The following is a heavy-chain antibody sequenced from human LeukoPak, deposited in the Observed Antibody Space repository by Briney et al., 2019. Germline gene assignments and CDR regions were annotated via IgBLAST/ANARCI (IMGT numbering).Heavy chain of an antibody. CDR3: ASGTGTTGEDDAFDV. CDR2: ISDSGGNT. J-gene: IGHJ3*01. D-gene: IGHD1-7*01. Sequence: GESLRLSCAASGXTFSSYAMNWVRQAPGKGLEWVSVISDSGGNTYFADCVKGRFAISRDNSKNTLYLHMTSLRAEDTAVYDCASGTGTTGEDDAFDVWGQGTMVTVSS. V-gene: IGHV3-23*01. CDR1: GXTFSSYA.